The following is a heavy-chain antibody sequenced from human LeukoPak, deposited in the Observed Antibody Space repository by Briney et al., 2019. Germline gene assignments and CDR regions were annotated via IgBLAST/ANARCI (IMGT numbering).Heavy chain of an antibody. J-gene: IGHJ4*02. CDR1: GFTFSSYA. CDR3: ARGETEPLDY. D-gene: IGHD1-26*01. Sequence: PGGSLRLSCAASGFTFSSYAMSWVRQAPGKGLEWVSAISGSGGSTYYADSVKGRFTISRDNAKNSLYLQMNNLRAEDTAVYYCARGETEPLDYWGQGTLVTVSS. CDR2: ISGSGGST. V-gene: IGHV3-23*01.